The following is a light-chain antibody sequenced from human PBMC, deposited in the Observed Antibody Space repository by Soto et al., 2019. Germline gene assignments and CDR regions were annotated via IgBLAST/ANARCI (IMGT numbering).Light chain of an antibody. Sequence: AIRMTQSPSSFSASTGDRVTITCRASQGISSHLAWYQVKPGKAPRLLIYTASYLESGVPSRFSGSGPGTHFTPAICSLQSEDFAVYYCYRYFSHPLTFAGGTKVEIK. CDR1: QGISSH. CDR2: TAS. J-gene: IGKJ4*01. CDR3: YRYFSHPLT. V-gene: IGKV1-8*01.